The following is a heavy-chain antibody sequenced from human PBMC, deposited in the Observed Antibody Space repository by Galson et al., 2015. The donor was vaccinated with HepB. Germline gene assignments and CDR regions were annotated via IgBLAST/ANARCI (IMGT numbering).Heavy chain of an antibody. V-gene: IGHV3-30-3*02. Sequence: SLRLSCAASGFTFSAYAMHWVRQAPGKGLEWVAVISYDGSNKYYADPVKGRFTISRDNSKNTLSLEMNSLRPEDTAVYYCARSPQYTSTWNTYYFDNWGQGTLVTVSS. CDR2: ISYDGSNK. CDR1: GFTFSAYA. J-gene: IGHJ4*02. CDR3: ARSPQYTSTWNTYYFDN. D-gene: IGHD6-13*01.